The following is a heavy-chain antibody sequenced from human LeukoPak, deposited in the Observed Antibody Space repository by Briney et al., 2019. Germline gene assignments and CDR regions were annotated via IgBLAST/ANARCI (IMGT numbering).Heavy chain of an antibody. CDR1: GITFSSYG. CDR3: AKNGDRGAYCTGGTCYPYFYYYMDV. Sequence: GGTLRLSCAASGITFSSYGMHWVRQAPGKGLEWVAFIRYDGSNKYYADSVKGRFTISRDNSKNTLYLQMNSLRAEDTAIYYCAKNGDRGAYCTGGTCYPYFYYYMDVWGKGTTVTI. V-gene: IGHV3-30*02. CDR2: IRYDGSNK. J-gene: IGHJ6*03. D-gene: IGHD2-15*01.